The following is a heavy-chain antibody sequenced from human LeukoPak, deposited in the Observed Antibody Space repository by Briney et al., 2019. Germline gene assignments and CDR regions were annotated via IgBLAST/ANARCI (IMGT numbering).Heavy chain of an antibody. Sequence: GGSLRLSCAASGFTFSTFAMIWVRQPPGKGLEWVSSIFPSGGEIHYADSVKGRFTISRDNAENSLYLQMNSLRAEDTAVYYCAGDPYSGSYGDYYYYYMDVWGKGTTVTISS. V-gene: IGHV3-21*01. J-gene: IGHJ6*03. CDR2: IFPSGGEI. CDR1: GFTFSTFA. CDR3: AGDPYSGSYGDYYYYYMDV. D-gene: IGHD1-26*01.